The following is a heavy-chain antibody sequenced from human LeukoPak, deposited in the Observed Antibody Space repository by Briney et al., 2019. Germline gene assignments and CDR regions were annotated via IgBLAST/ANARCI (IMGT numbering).Heavy chain of an antibody. J-gene: IGHJ5*02. CDR3: VRGFEYCSGGSCRLDP. CDR2: IYTGGKT. CDR1: GFTFSSYE. Sequence: GGSLRLSCAASGFTFSSYEMNWVRQAPGKGLDWVSVIYTGGKTYYADSVKGRFTISRDISKNTIYLQMNSLRGGDTAVYYCVRGFEYCSGGSCRLDPWGEGTLVTVSS. V-gene: IGHV3-66*01. D-gene: IGHD2-15*01.